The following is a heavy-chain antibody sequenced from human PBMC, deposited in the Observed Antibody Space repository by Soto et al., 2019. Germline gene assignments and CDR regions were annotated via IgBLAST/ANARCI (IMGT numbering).Heavy chain of an antibody. Sequence: PGGSLRRSXAPSAFTFSSYGMHWVRQAPGKGLEWVAVISYDGSNKYYADSVKGRFTISRDNSKNTLYLQMNSLRAEDTAVYYCAKDLSHYYDSSMFDYWGQGTLVTVSS. J-gene: IGHJ4*02. CDR2: ISYDGSNK. D-gene: IGHD3-22*01. V-gene: IGHV3-30*18. CDR3: AKDLSHYYDSSMFDY. CDR1: AFTFSSYG.